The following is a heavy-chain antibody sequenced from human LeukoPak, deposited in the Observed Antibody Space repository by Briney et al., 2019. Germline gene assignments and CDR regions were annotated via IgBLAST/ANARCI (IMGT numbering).Heavy chain of an antibody. CDR3: ARQPRSYYYGSGSLDYYYHMDV. Sequence: SETLSLTCTVSGGSISSYYWSWIRQPPGKGLEWIGYIYYSGSTNYNPSLKSRVTISVDTSKNQFSLKLSSVTAADTAVYYCARQPRSYYYGSGSLDYYYHMDVWGKGTTVTVSS. V-gene: IGHV4-59*01. CDR1: GGSISSYY. CDR2: IYYSGST. D-gene: IGHD3-10*01. J-gene: IGHJ6*03.